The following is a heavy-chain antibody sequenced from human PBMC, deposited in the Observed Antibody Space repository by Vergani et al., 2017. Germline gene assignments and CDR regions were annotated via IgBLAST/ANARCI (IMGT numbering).Heavy chain of an antibody. Sequence: QVQLVESGGGLVKPGGSLRLSCAASGFTFSDYYMSWIRQAPGKGLEWVSYIISSGSTIYYADSVKGRFTISRDNAKNSLYLQMNSLRAEDTAVYYCAKASESGTPNIVVVVAGNYMDVWGKGTTVTVSS. CDR2: IISSGSTI. CDR3: AKASESGTPNIVVVVAGNYMDV. CDR1: GFTFSDYY. D-gene: IGHD2-15*01. V-gene: IGHV3-11*01. J-gene: IGHJ6*03.